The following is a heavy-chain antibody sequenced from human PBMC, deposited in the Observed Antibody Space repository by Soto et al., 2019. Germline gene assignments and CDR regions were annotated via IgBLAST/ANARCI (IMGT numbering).Heavy chain of an antibody. CDR3: ARVKYDFWSGYENNWFAP. CDR1: GFTFSSYA. CDR2: ISYDGSNK. Sequence: GGSLRLSCAASGFTFSSYAMHWVRQAPGKGLEWVAVISYDGSNKYYADSVKGRFTISRDNSKNTLYLQMNSLRAEDTAVYYCARVKYDFWSGYENNWFAPWGQGTLVTVSS. V-gene: IGHV3-30-3*01. J-gene: IGHJ5*02. D-gene: IGHD3-3*01.